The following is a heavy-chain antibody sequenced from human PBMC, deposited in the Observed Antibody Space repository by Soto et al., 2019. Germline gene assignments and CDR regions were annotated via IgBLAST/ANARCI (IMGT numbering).Heavy chain of an antibody. Sequence: HPGGSLRLSCAASGLTFSCSAMHWGRQASGKGLGWVGRIRIKANSYAPAYAASVKGRFNISRDESKNTAYLQMNSLKTEDTAVYYCTSDRYYYDSSGYYYDAFDIWGQGTMVTVS. CDR3: TSDRYYYDSSGYYYDAFDI. CDR2: IRIKANSYAP. V-gene: IGHV3-73*01. D-gene: IGHD3-22*01. J-gene: IGHJ3*02. CDR1: GLTFSCSA.